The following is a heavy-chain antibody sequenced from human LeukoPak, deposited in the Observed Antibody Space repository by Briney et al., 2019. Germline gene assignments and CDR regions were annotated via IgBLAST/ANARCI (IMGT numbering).Heavy chain of an antibody. Sequence: SETLSLTCTVSGGSISSSSYYWGWIRQPPGKGLEWIGSIYYSGSTYYNPSLVSRVTMSTDTSKNQFSLNLSSVTAADTAVYYCARSQLGYCGSGTCYSGVYFDSWGQGTLVTVSS. J-gene: IGHJ4*02. CDR1: GGSISSSSYY. CDR3: ARSQLGYCGSGTCYSGVYFDS. CDR2: IYYSGST. D-gene: IGHD2-15*01. V-gene: IGHV4-39*07.